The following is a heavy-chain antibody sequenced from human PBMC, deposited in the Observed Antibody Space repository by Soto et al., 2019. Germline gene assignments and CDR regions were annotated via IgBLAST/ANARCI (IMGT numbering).Heavy chain of an antibody. CDR3: AKDRMGAGVRGYFDY. CDR1: GFTFSSYG. Sequence: QVQLVESGGGVVQHGKSLRLSCAGSGFTFSSYGMDWVRQAPGKGLEWVAVISYDGSNKYYADSVKGRFTISRDNSKNTLYLQMSSLRADDTAVYYCAKDRMGAGVRGYFDYWGQGTLVTVSS. J-gene: IGHJ4*02. V-gene: IGHV3-30*18. D-gene: IGHD3-10*01. CDR2: ISYDGSNK.